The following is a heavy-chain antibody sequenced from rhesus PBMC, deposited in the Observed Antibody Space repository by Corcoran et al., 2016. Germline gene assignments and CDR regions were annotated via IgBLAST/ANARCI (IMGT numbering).Heavy chain of an antibody. CDR1: GGSFSSYW. J-gene: IGHJ5-2*02. CDR3: AREGAGGQGANSLDV. V-gene: IGHV4-80*01. D-gene: IGHD6S26*01. CDR2: IHGKIGDP. Sequence: QVQLQESGPGLVKPSETLSLTCAVSGGSFSSYWWSWIRQPPGKGLEGIGEIHGKIGDPISNPPLNTRVTISTDASNNQLALKLNSVTVADPAVYYCAREGAGGQGANSLDVWGRGVLVPVSS.